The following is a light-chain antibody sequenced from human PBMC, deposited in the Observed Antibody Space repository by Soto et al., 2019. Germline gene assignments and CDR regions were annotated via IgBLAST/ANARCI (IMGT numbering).Light chain of an antibody. CDR2: DAS. Sequence: DIQMTQSPSTLSASVGDRVTITCRASQSISSWLAWYQQKPGKAPKLLIYDASSLESGVPSRFSGSGSGTEFTLTISRLQPDDFATYYCQQYNSAMYTFGQGTKLEIK. CDR1: QSISSW. J-gene: IGKJ2*01. V-gene: IGKV1-5*01. CDR3: QQYNSAMYT.